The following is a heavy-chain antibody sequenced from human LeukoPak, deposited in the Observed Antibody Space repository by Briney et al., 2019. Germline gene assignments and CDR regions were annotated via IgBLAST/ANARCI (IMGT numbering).Heavy chain of an antibody. Sequence: GGSLRLSCAASGFTFDDYAMHWVRQAPGKGLEWVSGISWNSGNIDYADSVKGRFTISRDNAKNSLYLQVNSLRTEDTALYYCAKVGIAVAGTQPYYFDYWGQGTLVTVSS. D-gene: IGHD6-19*01. CDR3: AKVGIAVAGTQPYYFDY. J-gene: IGHJ4*02. CDR1: GFTFDDYA. CDR2: ISWNSGNI. V-gene: IGHV3-9*01.